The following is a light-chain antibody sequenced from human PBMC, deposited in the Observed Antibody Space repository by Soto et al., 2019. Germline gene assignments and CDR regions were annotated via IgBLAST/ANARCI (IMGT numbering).Light chain of an antibody. J-gene: IGKJ1*01. CDR1: PGISSG. V-gene: IGKV1-5*03. CDR3: KQYISYSST. Sequence: DLQITQSPSTLSASVGDRVTITCRASPGISSGLAWYQQTPGKAPKLLIYNAYSLESGVQSRFSGSGSGTEFTLTIRSLQPDDFATYYCKQYISYSSTFGQGTKVDIK. CDR2: NAY.